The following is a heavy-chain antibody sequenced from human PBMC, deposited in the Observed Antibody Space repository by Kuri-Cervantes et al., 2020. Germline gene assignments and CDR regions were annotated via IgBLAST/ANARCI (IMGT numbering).Heavy chain of an antibody. Sequence: ASVKVSCKASGYTFSNYAMHWVRQAPGQRLEWMGWINASNGNTKYSQKFQGRLTMTRDTSASTAYMELRSLGSDDTAVYYCARGNYYDTSGYYYGDSFWGQGTLVTVSS. CDR1: GYTFSNYA. CDR2: INASNGNT. V-gene: IGHV1-3*01. D-gene: IGHD3-22*01. CDR3: ARGNYYDTSGYYYGDSF. J-gene: IGHJ4*02.